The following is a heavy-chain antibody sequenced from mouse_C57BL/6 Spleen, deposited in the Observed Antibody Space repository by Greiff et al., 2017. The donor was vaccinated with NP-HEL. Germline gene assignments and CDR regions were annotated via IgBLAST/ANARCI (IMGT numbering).Heavy chain of an antibody. J-gene: IGHJ3*01. CDR2: IDPSDSYT. CDR3: ARRYYSNFPWFAY. CDR1: GYTFTSYW. D-gene: IGHD2-5*01. Sequence: QVQLQQPGAELVKPGASVKLSCKASGYTFTSYWMQWVKQRPGQGLEWIGEIDPSDSYTNYNQKFKGKATLTVDTSSSTAYMQLSILTSEDSAVYYCARRYYSNFPWFAYWGQGTLVTVSA. V-gene: IGHV1-50*01.